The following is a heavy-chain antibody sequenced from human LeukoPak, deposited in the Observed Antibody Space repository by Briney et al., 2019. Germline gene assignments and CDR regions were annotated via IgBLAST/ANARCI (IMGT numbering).Heavy chain of an antibody. CDR3: ARTSRHFYGSGSNLTPWPADMDV. D-gene: IGHD3-10*01. J-gene: IGHJ6*02. CDR1: GGSINSYY. Sequence: SETLSLTRTVSGGSINSYYWTWIRQPPGKGLEWIGYIYYSGSTHYNPSLNSRVTISMDTSKNHFSLKLSSVTAADTAIYYCARTSRHFYGSGSNLTPWPADMDVWGQGTKVTVSS. V-gene: IGHV4-59*01. CDR2: IYYSGST.